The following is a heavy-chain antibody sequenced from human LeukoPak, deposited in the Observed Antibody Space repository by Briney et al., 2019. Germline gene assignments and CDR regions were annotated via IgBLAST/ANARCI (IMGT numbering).Heavy chain of an antibody. Sequence: GGSLRLSCAASGFTFSNNGMTWVRQAPGKGMEWVTGISDGGDTTYDAGSVKGRFTVSRDNSKNILYLQMNNLRAEDTAIYYCAKTQGFFDHWGQGSLVTVSS. CDR2: ISDGGDTT. V-gene: IGHV3-23*01. CDR3: AKTQGFFDH. J-gene: IGHJ4*02. CDR1: GFTFSNNG.